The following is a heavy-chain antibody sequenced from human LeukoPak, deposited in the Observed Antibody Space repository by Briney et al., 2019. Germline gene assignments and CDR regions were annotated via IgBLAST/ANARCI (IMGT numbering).Heavy chain of an antibody. Sequence: GESLEISFKGSGYSFTSYWIGWVRPIPGKGLEWMGIIYLGDSDTRYSPSFQGQVTISADKSISTAYLEWSSLKASDTAMYYCARRRGIKNFDYWGQGTLVTVSS. J-gene: IGHJ4*02. D-gene: IGHD1-1*01. CDR2: IYLGDSDT. CDR1: GYSFTSYW. CDR3: ARRRGIKNFDY. V-gene: IGHV5-51*01.